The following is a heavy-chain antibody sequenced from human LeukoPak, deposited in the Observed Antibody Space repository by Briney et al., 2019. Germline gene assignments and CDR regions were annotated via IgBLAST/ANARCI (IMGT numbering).Heavy chain of an antibody. CDR2: INHSGST. CDR3: ARDTTNVYYYDTSGYDH. CDR1: GGSFSGYY. Sequence: PSETLSLTCAVYGGSFSGYYWSWIRQPPGKGLEWIGEINHSGSTNYNPSLKGRVTISVDTSKNQFSLKLSSVTAADTAVYYCARDTTNVYYYDTSGYDHWGQGTLVTVSS. V-gene: IGHV4-34*01. D-gene: IGHD3-22*01. J-gene: IGHJ4*02.